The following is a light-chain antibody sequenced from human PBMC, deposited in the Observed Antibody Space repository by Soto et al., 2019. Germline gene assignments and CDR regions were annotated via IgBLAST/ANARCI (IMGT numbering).Light chain of an antibody. V-gene: IGKV1-39*01. CDR1: QSITNN. CDR2: RVS. J-gene: IGKJ1*01. Sequence: GGASQSITNNLNWYQQKPGRAPKLLIYRVSNLQSGVQPRDGGSGSGAVFTLMISGLQAEECATYICQHSYSTPATVGRGTKVDIK. CDR3: QHSYSTPAT.